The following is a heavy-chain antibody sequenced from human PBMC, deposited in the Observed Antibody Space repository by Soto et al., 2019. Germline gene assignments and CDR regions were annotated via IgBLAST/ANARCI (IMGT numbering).Heavy chain of an antibody. CDR1: GFDFRSYG. CDR3: VRDSGWPILNFDS. Sequence: QVQLVESGGGVVQPGRSLRLACAASGFDFRSYGIHWVRQAPGRGLEWVSAASYDGSETYYADSAKGRFTVSKEISKNTVFLQRNALTHEYTAVYYCVRDSGWPILNFDSWGQGTLVTVSS. V-gene: IGHV3-30*03. J-gene: IGHJ4*02. D-gene: IGHD3-10*01. CDR2: ASYDGSET.